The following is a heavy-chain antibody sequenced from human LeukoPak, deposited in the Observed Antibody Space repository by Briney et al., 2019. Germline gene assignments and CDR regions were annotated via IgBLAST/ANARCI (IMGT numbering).Heavy chain of an antibody. J-gene: IGHJ6*02. Sequence: GGSLRLSCAASGFTFSSYAMSWVRQAPGKGLEWVSVISGSGGSTYYADSVKGRFTISRDNAKNTLYLQMNSLTVEDTAVYYCASDRVYYGLDVWGQGTTVSVSS. CDR1: GFTFSSYA. CDR3: ASDRVYYGLDV. CDR2: ISGSGGST. V-gene: IGHV3-23*01.